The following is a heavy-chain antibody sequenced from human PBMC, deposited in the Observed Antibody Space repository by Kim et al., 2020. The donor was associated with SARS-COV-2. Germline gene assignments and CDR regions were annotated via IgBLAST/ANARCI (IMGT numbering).Heavy chain of an antibody. J-gene: IGHJ4*02. CDR3: ARMGVVGATTGYIDY. D-gene: IGHD1-26*01. V-gene: IGHV4-4*09. Sequence: PALKSRVTISVDTSKNQFSLKLSSVTAADTAVYYCARMGVVGATTGYIDYWGQGTLVTVSS.